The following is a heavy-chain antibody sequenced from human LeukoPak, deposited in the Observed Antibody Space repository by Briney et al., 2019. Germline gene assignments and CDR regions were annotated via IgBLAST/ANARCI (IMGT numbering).Heavy chain of an antibody. Sequence: GGSLKISCKGSGYSFTSYWIVWVRQMPGKGLEWMWIIYPGDSDTRYSPSFQGQVTISADKSISTAYLQWSSLKASDTAMYYCARLRQQLVYYFDYWGQGTLVTVSS. CDR2: IYPGDSDT. J-gene: IGHJ4*02. CDR3: ARLRQQLVYYFDY. CDR1: GYSFTSYW. V-gene: IGHV5-51*01. D-gene: IGHD6-13*01.